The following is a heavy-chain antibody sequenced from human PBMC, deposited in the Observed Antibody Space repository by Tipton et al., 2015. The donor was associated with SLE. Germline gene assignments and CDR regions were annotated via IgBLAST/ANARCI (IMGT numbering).Heavy chain of an antibody. D-gene: IGHD5-18*01. CDR3: ARLHGYSYGLNWFDP. V-gene: IGHV4-39*07. CDR2: IYYTGTTT. J-gene: IGHJ5*02. Sequence: TLSLTCTVFGDSISSSGYQWGWIRQPPGKGLEWIGSIYYTGTTTYYNSFLKSRVTMSVDTSKNQFSLRLTSVIAADTAVYYCARLHGYSYGLNWFDPWGQGTLISVSS. CDR1: GDSISSSGYQ.